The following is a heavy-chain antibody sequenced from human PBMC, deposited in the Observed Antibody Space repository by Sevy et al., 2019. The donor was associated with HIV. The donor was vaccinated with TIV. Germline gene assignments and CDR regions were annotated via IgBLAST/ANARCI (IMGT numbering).Heavy chain of an antibody. V-gene: IGHV1-69*13. J-gene: IGHJ3*02. Sequence: SVKVSCKASGGTFSSYAISWVRQAPGQGLEWMGGIIPIFGTANYAQKFQGRVTITADDSTSTAYMELSSLRSEDTAVYYCARETGIQGDAFDIWGQGTMVTVSS. CDR3: ARETGIQGDAFDI. CDR1: GGTFSSYA. CDR2: IIPIFGTA.